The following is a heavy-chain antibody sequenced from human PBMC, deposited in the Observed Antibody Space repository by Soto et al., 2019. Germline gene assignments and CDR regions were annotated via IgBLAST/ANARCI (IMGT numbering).Heavy chain of an antibody. CDR1: GGSISSYY. D-gene: IGHD6-13*01. Sequence: SETLSLTCTVSGGSISSYYWTWIRQPPGKALEWIGEINHSGSTFYNPALRSRVSISVDTPQNQFSLNLTSVTAADTAVYFCARGPYPLKAAPPFDYWGQGSLVTVSS. J-gene: IGHJ4*02. CDR2: INHSGST. V-gene: IGHV4-34*01. CDR3: ARGPYPLKAAPPFDY.